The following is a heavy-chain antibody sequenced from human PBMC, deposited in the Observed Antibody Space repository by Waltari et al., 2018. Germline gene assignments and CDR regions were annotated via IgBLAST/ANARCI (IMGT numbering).Heavy chain of an antibody. J-gene: IGHJ3*02. Sequence: QVQLQESGPGLVKPSQTLSLTCTVSGGSISSGGYYWSWIRQHPGKGLEWIGYIYYSGSTYYNPSPKSRVTISVDTSKNQFSLKLSSVTAADTAVYYCARLPRITMIVVGAFDIWGQGTMVTVSS. CDR1: GGSISSGGYY. CDR2: IYYSGST. D-gene: IGHD3-22*01. V-gene: IGHV4-31*03. CDR3: ARLPRITMIVVGAFDI.